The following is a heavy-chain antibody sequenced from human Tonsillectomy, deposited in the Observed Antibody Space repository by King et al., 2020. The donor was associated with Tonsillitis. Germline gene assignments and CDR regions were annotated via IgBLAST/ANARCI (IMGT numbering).Heavy chain of an antibody. V-gene: IGHV3-53*01. CDR2: IFSGGST. D-gene: IGHD6-19*01. CDR3: ARLAVAGTPSYYYGMDV. CDR1: GFTVISTY. Sequence: VQLVESGGGLIQPGGSLRLSCAASGFTVISTYMGWVRQAPGKGLEWFSVIFSGGSTYYADSVRGRFTISRDNSKNTLYLQMNSLRAEDTAVYYCARLAVAGTPSYYYGMDVWGQGTTVTVSS. J-gene: IGHJ6*02.